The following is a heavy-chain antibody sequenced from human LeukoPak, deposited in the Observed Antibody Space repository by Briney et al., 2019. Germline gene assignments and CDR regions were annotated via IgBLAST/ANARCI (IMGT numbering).Heavy chain of an antibody. CDR3: ARVGGYSYGPQYYYYYYYYMDV. CDR2: IYYSGST. V-gene: IGHV4-59*01. CDR1: GGSISSYY. J-gene: IGHJ6*03. D-gene: IGHD5-18*01. Sequence: PSETLSLTRTVSGGSISSYYWSWIRQPPGKGLEWIGYIYYSGSTNYNPSLKSRVTISVDTSKNQFSLKLSSVTAADTAVYYCARVGGYSYGPQYYYYYYYYMDVWGKGTTVTVSS.